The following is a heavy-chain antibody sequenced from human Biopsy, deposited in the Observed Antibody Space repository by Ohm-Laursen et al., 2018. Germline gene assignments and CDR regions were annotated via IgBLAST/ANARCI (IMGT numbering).Heavy chain of an antibody. V-gene: IGHV4-59*08. CDR1: GDSITRSY. CDR3: AHGSGSYYKWDF. Sequence: GTLSLTCPLSGDSITRSYWSWIRQSPGKGLEWIGHVFDRGTTNYNPSVRSRVTMSEDTSKKQFSLKMTSVTAADTAIYYCAHGSGSYYKWDFRGRGILVTVSS. D-gene: IGHD3-10*01. J-gene: IGHJ4*02. CDR2: VFDRGTT.